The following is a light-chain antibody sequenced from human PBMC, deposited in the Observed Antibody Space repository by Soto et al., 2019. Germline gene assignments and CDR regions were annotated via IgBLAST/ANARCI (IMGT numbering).Light chain of an antibody. Sequence: EIVLTQSPATLSSAPGETATLSCRASQYVGTRLAWYQHKPGQAPRLLIYYTSNRATGIPARFSGSGSGTDFPLTINSLAPEDFAIYYCQPYNNWPLTFGGGTKVDIK. CDR3: QPYNNWPLT. CDR1: QYVGTR. V-gene: IGKV3-11*01. CDR2: YTS. J-gene: IGKJ4*01.